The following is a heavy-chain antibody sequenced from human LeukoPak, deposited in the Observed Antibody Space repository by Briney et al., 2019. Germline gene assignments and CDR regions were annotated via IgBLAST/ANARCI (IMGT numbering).Heavy chain of an antibody. CDR3: VLYYDTNGRHDY. D-gene: IGHD3-22*01. J-gene: IGHJ4*02. Sequence: SETLSLTCYVSAGSISSTTYYWGWIRQPPGKGLEWIGSISDSGSTYYNPSLKSRVTISVDTSKNQLSLKLTSVAAADTAVYYCVLYYDTNGRHDYWGQGTLVTVSS. V-gene: IGHV4-39*01. CDR1: AGSISSTTYY. CDR2: ISDSGST.